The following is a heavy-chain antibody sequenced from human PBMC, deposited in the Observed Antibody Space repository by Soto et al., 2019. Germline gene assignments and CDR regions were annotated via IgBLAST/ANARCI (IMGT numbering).Heavy chain of an antibody. D-gene: IGHD2-2*01. CDR3: ATHDQLSGLDY. CDR2: ISYHGSKT. V-gene: IGHV3-30*03. Sequence: QVQLVESGGGVVQPGRSLRLSCAASGFNFSNYGMHWVRQAPGKGLEWVAVISYHGSKTYYADSVKGRFIISRDNSKKTVSLQMNSLRAEDTAAYYCATHDQLSGLDYWGQGTLATVSS. J-gene: IGHJ4*02. CDR1: GFNFSNYG.